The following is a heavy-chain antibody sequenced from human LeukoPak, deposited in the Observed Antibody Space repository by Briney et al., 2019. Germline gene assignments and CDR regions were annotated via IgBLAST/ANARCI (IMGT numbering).Heavy chain of an antibody. CDR2: IIPILGIA. Sequence: RASVKVSCKASGGTFSSYAISWVRQAPGQGLEWMGRIIPILGIANYAQKFQGRVTITADKSTSTAYMELSSLRSEDTAVYYCARDPLPHLKVVTPYYFDYWGQGTLATVSS. V-gene: IGHV1-69*04. CDR1: GGTFSSYA. CDR3: ARDPLPHLKVVTPYYFDY. J-gene: IGHJ4*02. D-gene: IGHD4-23*01.